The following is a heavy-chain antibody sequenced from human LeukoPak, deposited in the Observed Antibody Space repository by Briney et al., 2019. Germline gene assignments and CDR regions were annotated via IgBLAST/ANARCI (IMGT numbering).Heavy chain of an antibody. CDR2: IYTSGST. V-gene: IGHV4-4*07. CDR1: GASISSYY. Sequence: SETLSLTCTVSGASISSYYWSWIRQPAGKGLEWIGRIYTSGSTNYKSSLKSRVTMSVDTSKNQFSLKLSSVTAADTAVYYCARDSGMYYDILTGYYNSNWFDPWGQGTLVTVSS. D-gene: IGHD3-9*01. CDR3: ARDSGMYYDILTGYYNSNWFDP. J-gene: IGHJ5*02.